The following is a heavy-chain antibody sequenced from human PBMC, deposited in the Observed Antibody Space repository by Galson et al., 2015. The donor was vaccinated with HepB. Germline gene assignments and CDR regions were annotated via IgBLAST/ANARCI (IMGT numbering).Heavy chain of an antibody. D-gene: IGHD1-26*01. CDR3: ARESGEGAFDI. CDR2: IRSKAYGGTT. Sequence: SLRLSCAPSGFILGDYAMVWFRQASGKGLEWVGLIRSKAYGGTTEYAASVKGRFTISGDDSRNIAYLQMNSLKTEDTAVYYCARESGEGAFDIWGQGTMVTVSS. J-gene: IGHJ3*02. V-gene: IGHV3-49*03. CDR1: GFILGDYA.